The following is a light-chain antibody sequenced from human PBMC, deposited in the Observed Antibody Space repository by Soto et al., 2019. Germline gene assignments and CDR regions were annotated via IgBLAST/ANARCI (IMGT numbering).Light chain of an antibody. Sequence: QSALTQPRSVSGSPGQSVSISGTGTSSDVGGYNYVSWYQQHPGKAPKLMIYDVSKRPSGVPDRFSGSKSGNTASLTISGHQAEDEADYYCCSYAGSYVVFGGGTKLTVL. J-gene: IGLJ2*01. CDR2: DVS. CDR1: SSDVGGYNY. CDR3: CSYAGSYVV. V-gene: IGLV2-11*01.